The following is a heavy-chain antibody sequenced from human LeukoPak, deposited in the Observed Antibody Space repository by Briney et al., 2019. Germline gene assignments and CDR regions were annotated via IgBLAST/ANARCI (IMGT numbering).Heavy chain of an antibody. J-gene: IGHJ3*02. CDR2: INPSGGST. CDR1: GFTFTSYY. V-gene: IGHV1-46*03. Sequence: ASVKVSCKASGFTFTSYYMHWVRQAPGQGLEWMGIINPSGGSTSYPQTFQGRVTMTRDTSTSTVYMELSSLRSEDTAVYYCACVVRGAFDIWGQGTLVTVSS. CDR3: ACVVRGAFDI. D-gene: IGHD2-21*01.